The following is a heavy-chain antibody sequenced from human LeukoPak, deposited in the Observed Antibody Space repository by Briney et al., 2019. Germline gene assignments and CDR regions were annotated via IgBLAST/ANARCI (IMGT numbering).Heavy chain of an antibody. CDR2: IYHSGST. D-gene: IGHD3-10*01. V-gene: IGHV4-30-2*01. CDR3: AREQKKSPYYYGSGSYYSTMDV. CDR1: GGSINSGDYS. J-gene: IGHJ6*03. Sequence: PSETLSLTCAVSGGSINSGDYSWRWIRQPPGKGLEWIGYIYHSGSTIYNPSLKSRVTMSVDTSKNQFSLKLSSVTAADTAVYYCAREQKKSPYYYGSGSYYSTMDVWGKGTTVTVSS.